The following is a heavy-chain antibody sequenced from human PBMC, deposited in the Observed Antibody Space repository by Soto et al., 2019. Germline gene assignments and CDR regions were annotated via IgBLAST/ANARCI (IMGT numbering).Heavy chain of an antibody. V-gene: IGHV1-3*01. CDR3: ARPIFLYYYGSGSYEDAFDI. CDR1: GYTFTSYA. CDR2: INAGNGNT. Sequence: ASVKVSCKASGYTFTSYAMHWVRQAPGQRLEWMGWINAGNGNTKYSQKFQGRVTITRDTSASTAYMELSSLRSEDTAVYYCARPIFLYYYGSGSYEDAFDIWGQGTMVTVSS. D-gene: IGHD3-10*01. J-gene: IGHJ3*02.